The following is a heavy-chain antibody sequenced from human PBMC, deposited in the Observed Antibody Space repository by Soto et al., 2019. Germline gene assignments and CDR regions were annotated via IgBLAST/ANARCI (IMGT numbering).Heavy chain of an antibody. CDR3: AREPTTVTNYYYYALDV. CDR1: GGSISSYY. V-gene: IGHV4-59*12. CDR2: IYYSGST. J-gene: IGHJ6*02. D-gene: IGHD4-17*01. Sequence: PSETLSLTCTVSGGSISSYYWSWIRQPPGKGLEWIGYIYYSGSTKYNPSLKSRVTISVDSSKNQFSLKLDSVTAADTAVYYCAREPTTVTNYYYYALDVWGQGTTVTVSS.